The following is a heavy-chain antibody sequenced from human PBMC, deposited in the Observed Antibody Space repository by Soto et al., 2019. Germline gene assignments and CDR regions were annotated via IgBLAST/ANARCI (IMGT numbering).Heavy chain of an antibody. V-gene: IGHV4-4*02. CDR1: GGSISSSNW. CDR3: ARVFGYSYGGGSEKRYYFAY. Sequence: SETLSLTCAVSGGSISSSNWWSWVRQPPGKGLEWIGEIYHSGSTNYNLSLKSRVTISVDKSKNQFSLKLSSVTAADTAVYYWARVFGYSYGGGSEKRYYFAYGGQGPLVTVSS. CDR2: IYHSGST. D-gene: IGHD3-10*01. J-gene: IGHJ4*02.